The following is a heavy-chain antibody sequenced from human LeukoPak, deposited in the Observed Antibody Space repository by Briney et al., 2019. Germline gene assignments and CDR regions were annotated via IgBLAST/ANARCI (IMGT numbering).Heavy chain of an antibody. Sequence: PGGSLRLSCAASGFTFSVYSMNWVRQAPGKGLGWVSSISSTSGSIKYADSVKGRFAISRDNAKNSMYLQMNSLRAEDTAVYYCASRAGTVPWGQGTLVTVSS. CDR2: ISSTSGSI. D-gene: IGHD6-13*01. V-gene: IGHV3-21*01. CDR3: ASRAGTVP. J-gene: IGHJ5*02. CDR1: GFTFSVYS.